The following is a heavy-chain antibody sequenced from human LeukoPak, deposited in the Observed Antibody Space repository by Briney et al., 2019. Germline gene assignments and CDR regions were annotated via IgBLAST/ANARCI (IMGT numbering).Heavy chain of an antibody. J-gene: IGHJ4*02. Sequence: SETLSLTCTVSGGSISSYYWSWIRQPPGKGLERIGYIYYSGSTNYNPSLKSRVTISVDTSKNQFSLKLSSVTAADTAVYYCARGYYDSSGQFDYWGQGTLVTVSS. V-gene: IGHV4-59*08. CDR2: IYYSGST. CDR1: GGSISSYY. D-gene: IGHD3-22*01. CDR3: ARGYYDSSGQFDY.